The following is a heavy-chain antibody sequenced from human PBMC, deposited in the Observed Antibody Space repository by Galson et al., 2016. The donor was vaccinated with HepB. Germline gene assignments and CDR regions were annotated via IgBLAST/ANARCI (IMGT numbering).Heavy chain of an antibody. Sequence: QSGAEVKKPGESLKISCRASGYSFNSYWVAWVRQMPGKGLEWMGAVYPYDSDTRYSPSFQGQVTISVDMSISTAFLQWNSLNVSDTGMYYCARQEGAENWLHPWGLGTLVTV. CDR1: GYSFNSYW. CDR2: VYPYDSDT. CDR3: ARQEGAENWLHP. V-gene: IGHV5-51*01. D-gene: IGHD1-26*01. J-gene: IGHJ5*02.